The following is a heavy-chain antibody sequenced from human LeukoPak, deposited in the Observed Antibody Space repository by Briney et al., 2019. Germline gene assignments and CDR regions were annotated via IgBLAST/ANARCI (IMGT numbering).Heavy chain of an antibody. V-gene: IGHV3-23*01. CDR1: GXIFSSYA. CDR2: ISGSGDST. D-gene: IGHD1-1*01. Sequence: TGGSLRLSWAASGXIFSSYAVSWVRQAPGKGLEWVSLISGSGDSTYYADSVKGRFTISRDNSKNTLDLQMNSLRAEDTAVYFCAEGNWFDYWGQGTLVTVSS. J-gene: IGHJ4*02. CDR3: AEGNWFDY.